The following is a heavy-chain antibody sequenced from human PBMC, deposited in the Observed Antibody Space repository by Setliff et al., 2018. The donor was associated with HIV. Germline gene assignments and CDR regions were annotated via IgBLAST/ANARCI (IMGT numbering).Heavy chain of an antibody. V-gene: IGHV1-18*01. J-gene: IGHJ4*02. Sequence: ASVKVSCKASGYTFTSYGISWVRQAPGQGLEWMGWISGYNGNTKYAQRFQGRVAMTTETSTSTAYMEMRSLRSDDTAVYYCAGSRGYFVQAGWGQGTLVTVPQ. CDR2: ISGYNGNT. CDR3: AGSRGYFVQAG. D-gene: IGHD3-22*01. CDR1: GYTFTSYG.